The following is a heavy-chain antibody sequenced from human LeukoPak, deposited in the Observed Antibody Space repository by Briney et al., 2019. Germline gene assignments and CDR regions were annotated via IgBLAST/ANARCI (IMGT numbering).Heavy chain of an antibody. D-gene: IGHD6-19*01. CDR1: GGSFSGYY. CDR2: INHSGST. CDR3: ARMYSSGWHEPYYFDY. Sequence: SETLSLTCAVYGGSFSGYYWSWIRQPPGKGLEWIGEINHSGSTNYNPSLKSRVTISVDTSKNQFSLKLSSVTAADTAVYYCARMYSSGWHEPYYFDYWGQGTLVTVSS. V-gene: IGHV4-34*01. J-gene: IGHJ4*02.